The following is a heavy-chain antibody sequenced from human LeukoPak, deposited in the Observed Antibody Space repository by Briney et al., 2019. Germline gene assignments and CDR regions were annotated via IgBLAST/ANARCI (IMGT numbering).Heavy chain of an antibody. CDR2: IYPGDSDT. J-gene: IGHJ3*02. CDR3: ERPGVVAAFDAFDI. D-gene: IGHD2-15*01. V-gene: IGHV5-51*01. CDR1: GYSFSTYW. Sequence: PGESLKISCKGSGYSFSTYWIGWVRQMPGKGLEWMGIIYPGDSDTRYCPSFQGRVTISADKSFSTAYLQWSSLKASDTAMYYCERPGVVAAFDAFDICGQGTVVTVSS.